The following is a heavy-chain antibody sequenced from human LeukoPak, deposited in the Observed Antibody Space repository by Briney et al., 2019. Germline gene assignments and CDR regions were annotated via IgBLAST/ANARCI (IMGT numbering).Heavy chain of an antibody. CDR3: ARDRYYYDSSGSYYFDY. CDR2: IREDGTEK. Sequence: GSLRLSCAASGFTFSSYWMSWVRQAPGKGLKWVANIREDGTEKYYVDSVTGRFIISRENAKNSLNLQMNSLRAEDTAVYYCARDRYYYDSSGSYYFDYWGQGTLVTVSS. J-gene: IGHJ4*02. CDR1: GFTFSSYW. D-gene: IGHD3-22*01. V-gene: IGHV3-7*04.